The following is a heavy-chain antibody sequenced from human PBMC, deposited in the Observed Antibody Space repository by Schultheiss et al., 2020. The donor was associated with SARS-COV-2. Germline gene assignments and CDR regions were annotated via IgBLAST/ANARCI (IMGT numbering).Heavy chain of an antibody. J-gene: IGHJ6*02. CDR3: AKDRATTGTSSALDYYYYGMDV. CDR1: GFTFSSYG. D-gene: IGHD1-1*01. Sequence: LSLTCAASGFTFSSYGMHWVRQAPGKGLEWVAVIWYDGSNKYYADSVKGRFTISRDNSKNTLYLQMNSLRAEDTAVYYCAKDRATTGTSSALDYYYYGMDVWGQGTTVTVSS. V-gene: IGHV3-33*06. CDR2: IWYDGSNK.